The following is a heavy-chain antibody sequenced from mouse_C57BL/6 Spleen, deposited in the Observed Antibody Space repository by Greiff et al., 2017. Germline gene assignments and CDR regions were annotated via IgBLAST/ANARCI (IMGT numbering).Heavy chain of an antibody. CDR2: ISDGGSYT. CDR1: GFTFSSYA. J-gene: IGHJ2*01. Sequence: EVHVVESGGGLVKPGGSLKLSCAASGFTFSSYAMSWVRQTPEQRLEWVATISDGGSYTYYPDNVKGRFTISRDNAKNNQYLQMSHLKSEDTAMYYCARDYYGSSYEYFDYWGQGTTLTVSS. V-gene: IGHV5-4*01. CDR3: ARDYYGSSYEYFDY. D-gene: IGHD1-1*01.